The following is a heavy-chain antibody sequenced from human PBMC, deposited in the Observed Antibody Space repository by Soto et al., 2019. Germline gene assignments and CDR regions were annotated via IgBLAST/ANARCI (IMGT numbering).Heavy chain of an antibody. CDR2: FDPEDGET. CDR3: ATGYCSGGSCYSSWFDP. Sequence: WASVKVSCKVSGYTLTELSMHWVRQAPGKGLEWMGGFDPEDGETIYAQKFQGRVTMTEDTSTDTAYMELSSLRSEDTAVYYCATGYCSGGSCYSSWFDPWGQGTLVTVSS. V-gene: IGHV1-24*01. D-gene: IGHD2-15*01. CDR1: GYTLTELS. J-gene: IGHJ5*02.